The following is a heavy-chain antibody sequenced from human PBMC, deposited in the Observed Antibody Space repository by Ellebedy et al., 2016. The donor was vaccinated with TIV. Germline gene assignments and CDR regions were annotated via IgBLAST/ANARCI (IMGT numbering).Heavy chain of an antibody. D-gene: IGHD3-10*01. V-gene: IGHV3-74*01. CDR3: ARVIREGYGSGSPFYYYGMSV. Sequence: PGGSLRLSCAAFGFTFSGSWMHWVRQGPGKGLMWIARINPDGSGTTYADAVRGRFTISRDNAESKLYLQMDNLRADDTAVYYCARVIREGYGSGSPFYYYGMSVWGQGTTVSVSS. J-gene: IGHJ6*02. CDR2: INPDGSGT. CDR1: GFTFSGSW.